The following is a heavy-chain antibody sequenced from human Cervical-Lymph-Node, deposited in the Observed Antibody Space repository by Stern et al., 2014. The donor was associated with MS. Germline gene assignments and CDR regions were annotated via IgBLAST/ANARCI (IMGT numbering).Heavy chain of an antibody. D-gene: IGHD5-12*01. CDR3: ARHERGYSGSAIRGWFDP. V-gene: IGHV5-51*01. J-gene: IGHJ5*02. CDR2: IYPGDSAT. CDR1: GYSFTNYW. Sequence: EDQLVESGAEVKKPGESLKISCKGSGYSFTNYWIGWVRQMPGKGLEWMGIIYPGDSATTYSPSFPGQVTISAAQSISTAYLQWSSLKASDTAMYYCARHERGYSGSAIRGWFDPWGQGTLVTVSS.